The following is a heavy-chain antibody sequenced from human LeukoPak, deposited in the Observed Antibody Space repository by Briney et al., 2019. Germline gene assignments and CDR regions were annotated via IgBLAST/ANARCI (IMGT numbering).Heavy chain of an antibody. Sequence: GGSLRLSCAASGFTFSSYGMHWVRQAPGKGLEWVAFIRYDGTNKYYADSVKGRFTISRDNSKNTLYLQMNSLRAEDTAVYFCAKVPIVGATPDAFDIWGQGTMVTVSS. CDR3: AKVPIVGATPDAFDI. CDR1: GFTFSSYG. CDR2: IRYDGTNK. J-gene: IGHJ3*02. V-gene: IGHV3-30*02. D-gene: IGHD1-26*01.